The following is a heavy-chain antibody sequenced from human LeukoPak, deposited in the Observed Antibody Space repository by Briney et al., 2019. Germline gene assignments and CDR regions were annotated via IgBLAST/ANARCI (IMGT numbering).Heavy chain of an antibody. Sequence: SVKVSCKASGYTFTAYYMHWVRQAPGQGLEWMGGIIPIFGTANYAQKFQGRVTITTDESTSTAYMELSSLRSEDTAVYYCATRNSSGLYYFDYWGQGTLVTVSS. D-gene: IGHD6-19*01. CDR3: ATRNSSGLYYFDY. J-gene: IGHJ4*02. CDR2: IIPIFGTA. V-gene: IGHV1-69*05. CDR1: GYTFTAYY.